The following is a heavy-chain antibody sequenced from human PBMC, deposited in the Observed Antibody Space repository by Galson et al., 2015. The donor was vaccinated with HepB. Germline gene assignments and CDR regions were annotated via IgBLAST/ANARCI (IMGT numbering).Heavy chain of an antibody. Sequence: SLRLPCAASGFTFSTYGMHWVRQAPGKGLEWVAVIWADGSIQKYADFVKGRFTISGDNSKNTLYLQMDSLRAEDTAVYYCATDRGGSPFDYWGQGTLVTVSS. CDR3: ATDRGGSPFDY. CDR2: IWADGSIQ. V-gene: IGHV3-33*01. CDR1: GFTFSTYG. D-gene: IGHD3-10*01. J-gene: IGHJ4*02.